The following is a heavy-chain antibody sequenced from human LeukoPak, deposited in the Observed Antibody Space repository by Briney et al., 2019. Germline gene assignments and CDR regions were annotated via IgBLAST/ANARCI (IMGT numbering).Heavy chain of an antibody. CDR3: ARQRGRIAAAGNDY. V-gene: IGHV4-30-2*01. Sequence: SETLSLTCIVSGGSISSGDYYWSWIRQPPGKGLEWIGYIYHSGSTYYNPSLKSRVTISVDRSKNQFSLKLSSVTAADTAVYYCARQRGRIAAAGNDYWGQGTLVTVSS. CDR1: GGSISSGDYY. J-gene: IGHJ4*02. CDR2: IYHSGST. D-gene: IGHD6-13*01.